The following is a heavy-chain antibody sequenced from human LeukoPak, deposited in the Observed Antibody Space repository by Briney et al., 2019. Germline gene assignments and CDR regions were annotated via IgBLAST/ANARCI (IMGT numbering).Heavy chain of an antibody. CDR3: ATAMTTEYHYYYYYGMDV. J-gene: IGHJ6*02. V-gene: IGHV3-74*01. D-gene: IGHD4-11*01. CDR1: GFTFSSYW. Sequence: PGGSLRLSCAASGFTFSSYWMPWVRQAPGKGLVWVSRINSDGSSTSYADSVKGRSTISRDNAKNTLYLQMNSLRAEDTAVYYCATAMTTEYHYYYYYGMDVWGQGTTVTVSS. CDR2: INSDGSST.